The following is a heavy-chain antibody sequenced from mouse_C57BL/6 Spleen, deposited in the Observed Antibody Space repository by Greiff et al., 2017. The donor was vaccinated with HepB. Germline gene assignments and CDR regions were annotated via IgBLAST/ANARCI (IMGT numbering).Heavy chain of an antibody. CDR1: GYTFTDYY. D-gene: IGHD2-3*01. V-gene: IGHV1-26*01. CDR3: ARGDDGYYVLFAY. Sequence: VQLQQSGPELVKPGASVKISCKASGYTFTDYYMNWVKQSHGKSLEWIGDINPNNGGTSYNQKFKGKATLTVDKSSSTAYMELRSLTSEDSAVYYCARGDDGYYVLFAYWGQGTLVTVSA. CDR2: INPNNGGT. J-gene: IGHJ3*01.